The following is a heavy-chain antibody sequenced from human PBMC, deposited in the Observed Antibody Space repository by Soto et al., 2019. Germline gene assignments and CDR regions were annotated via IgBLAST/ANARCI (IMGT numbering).Heavy chain of an antibody. CDR3: ARDRGSSPFDI. CDR2: IKEDGTDK. Sequence: HPGGSLRLSCAASGFPFSTSWMTWVRQAPGKGLVWVANIKEDGTDKNCIDSVKGRFTISRDNARNSLYLQMNSLRVEDTAVYYCARDRGSSPFDIWGQGTMVTVSS. J-gene: IGHJ3*02. V-gene: IGHV3-7*01. CDR1: GFPFSTSW. D-gene: IGHD6-13*01.